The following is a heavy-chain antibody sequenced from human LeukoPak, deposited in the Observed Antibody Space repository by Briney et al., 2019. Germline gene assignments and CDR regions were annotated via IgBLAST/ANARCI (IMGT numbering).Heavy chain of an antibody. CDR1: GGSINSGSYY. Sequence: TSETLSLTCTVSGGSINSGSYYWSWIRQPAGKGLEWIGRIYTSGSTNYNPSLKSRVTISVDTSKNQFSLKVSSVSAADTAVYYCARESTYYDILSEYVADYYYMDVWGKGTTVTVSS. D-gene: IGHD3-9*01. CDR3: ARESTYYDILSEYVADYYYMDV. CDR2: IYTSGST. J-gene: IGHJ6*03. V-gene: IGHV4-61*02.